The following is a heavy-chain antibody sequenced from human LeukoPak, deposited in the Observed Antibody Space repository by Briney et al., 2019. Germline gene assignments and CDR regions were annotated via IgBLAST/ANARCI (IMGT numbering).Heavy chain of an antibody. Sequence: GGSLRLSCAASGFTFDDYAMHWVRQAPGKGLEWVSGISWNSGSIGYADSVKGRFTISRDNAKNSLYLQMNSLRAEDTALYYCAKASLPGIAVAGKAFDYWGQGTLVTVSS. D-gene: IGHD6-19*01. CDR2: ISWNSGSI. CDR1: GFTFDDYA. V-gene: IGHV3-9*01. J-gene: IGHJ4*02. CDR3: AKASLPGIAVAGKAFDY.